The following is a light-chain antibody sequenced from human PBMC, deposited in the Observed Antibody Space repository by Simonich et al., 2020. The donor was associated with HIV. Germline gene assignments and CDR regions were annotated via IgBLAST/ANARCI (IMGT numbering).Light chain of an antibody. J-gene: IGKJ1*01. Sequence: EIVITQSPATLYVSPGERATLYCRASQSVSSNFAWYQQKPDQAPRLFIYGASTRAPGIPARFSGSGSGTEFTLTISSMQSGDFAVYYCHQYNNWPPWTFGQGTKVEIK. CDR1: QSVSSN. CDR2: GAS. CDR3: HQYNNWPPWT. V-gene: IGKV3-15*01.